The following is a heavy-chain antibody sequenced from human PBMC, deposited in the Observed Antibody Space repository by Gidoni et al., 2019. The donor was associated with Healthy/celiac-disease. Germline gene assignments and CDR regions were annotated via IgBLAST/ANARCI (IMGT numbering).Heavy chain of an antibody. Sequence: EVQLVESGGGLVKPGGSLRLSCAASGFTFSSYSMNWVRQAPGKGLEWVSSISSSSSYIYYADSVKGRFTISRDNAKNSLYLQMNSLRAEDTAVYYCARDGLQGWYFDLWGRGTLVTVSS. V-gene: IGHV3-21*01. CDR3: ARDGLQGWYFDL. CDR1: GFTFSSYS. J-gene: IGHJ2*01. CDR2: ISSSSSYI.